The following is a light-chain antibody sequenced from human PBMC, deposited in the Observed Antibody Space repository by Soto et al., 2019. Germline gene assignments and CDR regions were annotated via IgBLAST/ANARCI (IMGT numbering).Light chain of an antibody. V-gene: IGKV3-11*01. CDR1: QGFXSS. CDR3: QQRYNGTRT. J-gene: IGKJ4*02. Sequence: ITLSQSPSALSLSPGERATLACRASQGFXSSLDWYQAKPGQAPRILXACASNGAAGSPARLSGTGSVTDFTPTISSRDPDDCARYYLQQRYNGTRTFGGGTKVDIK. CDR2: CAS.